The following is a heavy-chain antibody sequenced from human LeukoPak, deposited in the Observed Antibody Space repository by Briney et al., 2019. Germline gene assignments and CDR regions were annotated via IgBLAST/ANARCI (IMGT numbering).Heavy chain of an antibody. CDR1: VFTFSIYG. CDR3: AKDTYSGSYHQSGEFSY. CDR2: ICDSGGST. J-gene: IGHJ4*02. V-gene: IGHV3-23*01. D-gene: IGHD1-26*01. Sequence: GGSLRLSCAPSVFTFSIYGMRCVRHSPEKGLECVSGICDSGGSTYYADSVKGRFTISRDNSKNTLYLQMNSLRAEDTAVYFCAKDTYSGSYHQSGEFSYWGQGTLVTVSS.